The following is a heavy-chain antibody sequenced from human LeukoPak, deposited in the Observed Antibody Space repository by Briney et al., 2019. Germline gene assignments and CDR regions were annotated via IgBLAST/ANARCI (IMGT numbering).Heavy chain of an antibody. CDR1: GGTFSSYA. D-gene: IGHD3-10*01. CDR3: APPSGTIKEGHY. CDR2: IIPIFGTA. Sequence: GSSVKVSCKASGGTFSSYAISWVRQAPGQGLEWMGGIIPIFGTASYAQKFQGRVTITADESTSTAYMELSSLRAEDTAVYYCAPPSGTIKEGHYWGQGTLVTVSS. V-gene: IGHV1-69*01. J-gene: IGHJ4*02.